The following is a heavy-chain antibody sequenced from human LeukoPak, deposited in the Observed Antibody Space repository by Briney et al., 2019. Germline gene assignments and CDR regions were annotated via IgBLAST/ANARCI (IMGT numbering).Heavy chain of an antibody. CDR2: ISWNSGSI. J-gene: IGHJ4*02. CDR1: GFTFEDYA. D-gene: IGHD2-21*01. Sequence: GGSLRLSCAVSGFTFEDYAMHWVRQAPGKGLEWVSGISWNSGSIGYADSVKGRFTISRDNAKNSLYLQMNSLRAEDTALYYCAKDTNGFSDYYFDYWGQGTLVTVSS. V-gene: IGHV3-9*01. CDR3: AKDTNGFSDYYFDY.